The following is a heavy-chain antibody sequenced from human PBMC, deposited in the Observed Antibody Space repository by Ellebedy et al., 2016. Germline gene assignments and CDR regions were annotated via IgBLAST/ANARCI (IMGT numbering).Heavy chain of an antibody. D-gene: IGHD4-17*01. CDR3: AREGFDYGDYVPGYYYGLDV. CDR2: IYFSGST. V-gene: IGHV4-59*01. J-gene: IGHJ6*02. CDR1: GDSISRFY. Sequence: SETLSLTCTVSGDSISRFYWNWIRQPPGKGLEWIGYIYFSGSTKYNPSLKSRVTISGDTSKNQVSLQLRSVTAADTAVDYCAREGFDYGDYVPGYYYGLDVWGQGTTVTVSS.